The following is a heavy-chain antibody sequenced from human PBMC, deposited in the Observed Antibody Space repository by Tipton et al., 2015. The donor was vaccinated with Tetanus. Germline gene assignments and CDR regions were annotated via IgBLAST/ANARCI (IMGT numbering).Heavy chain of an antibody. V-gene: IGHV1-8*01. J-gene: IGHJ5*02. Sequence: QLVQSGPEVKKPGASVKVSCKASGYTFTSYDVNWVRQATGQGLEWVGWMNPNSGNTGYAQKFQGRVIMTRSNSISTAYMELSSLRSEDTAVYYCARAPNRISRAYDHWGQGTHITVSS. D-gene: IGHD2-21*01. CDR2: MNPNSGNT. CDR3: ARAPNRISRAYDH. CDR1: GYTFTSYD.